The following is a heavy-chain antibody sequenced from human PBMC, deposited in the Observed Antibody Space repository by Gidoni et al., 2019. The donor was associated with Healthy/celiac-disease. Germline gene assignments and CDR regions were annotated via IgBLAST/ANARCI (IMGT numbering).Heavy chain of an antibody. CDR2: IYTSGST. CDR1: GGSISSGSYY. J-gene: IGHJ4*02. V-gene: IGHV4-61*02. CDR3: ARDSRYSGSHDY. D-gene: IGHD1-26*01. Sequence: QVQLQESGPGLVQPSQTLSLTCTVSGGSISSGSYYWSWIRQPAGKGLEWIGRIYTSGSTNYNPSLKSRVTISVDTSKNQFSLKLSSVTAADTAVYYCARDSRYSGSHDYWGQGTLVTVSS.